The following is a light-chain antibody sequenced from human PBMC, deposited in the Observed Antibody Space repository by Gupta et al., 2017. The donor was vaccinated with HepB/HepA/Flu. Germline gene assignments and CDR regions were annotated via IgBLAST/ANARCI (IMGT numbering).Light chain of an antibody. CDR2: GAS. J-gene: IGKJ2*01. CDR1: QSVSSSY. CDR3: RQYTSSIA. V-gene: IGKV3-20*01. Sequence: EIVLTQSPGTLSLSPGERATLSCRASQSVSSSYLDWYQQKPGQAPRLLIYGASSRAPGISVRFSSSGSGTDFTRTISSREHEDFAVYYCRQYTSSIAFGPGTKVEIK.